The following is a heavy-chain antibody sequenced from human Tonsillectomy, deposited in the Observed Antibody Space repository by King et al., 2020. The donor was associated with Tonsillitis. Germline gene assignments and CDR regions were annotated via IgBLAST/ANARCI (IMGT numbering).Heavy chain of an antibody. V-gene: IGHV3-23*04. D-gene: IGHD3-22*01. CDR1: GFTFSTSA. Sequence: VQLVESGGGLVQPGGSLRLSCAASGFTFSTSAMSWVRQAPGKGLEWVSAISGSGDSSYYADSVKGRFTISRDISKNTLYLQMNSLRADDTAVYYCARNGYFYHSSGFYYLDYFDSSGQGTLLTVSS. J-gene: IGHJ4*02. CDR3: ARNGYFYHSSGFYYLDYFDS. CDR2: ISGSGDSS.